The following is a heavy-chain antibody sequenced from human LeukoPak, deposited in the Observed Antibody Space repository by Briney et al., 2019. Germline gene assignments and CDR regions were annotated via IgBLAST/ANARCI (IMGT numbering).Heavy chain of an antibody. CDR3: ASSGYLPQTFDY. Sequence: GSLTLSCAASGFTFSSYEMNWVRQAPGKGLEWIGEINHSGSTNYNPSLKSRVTISVDTSKSQFSLKLDSVTAADTAVYYCASSGYLPQTFDYWGQGALVTVSS. V-gene: IGHV4-34*01. D-gene: IGHD3-22*01. CDR1: GFTFSSYE. J-gene: IGHJ4*02. CDR2: INHSGST.